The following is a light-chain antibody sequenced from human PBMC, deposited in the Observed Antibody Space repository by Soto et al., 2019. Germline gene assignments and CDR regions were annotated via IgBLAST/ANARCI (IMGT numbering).Light chain of an antibody. CDR1: QSLSTW. V-gene: IGKV1-5*01. CDR3: QEYNTYSFT. Sequence: DIQMTQSPSTLSASVGDRVTITCRASQSLSTWLAWYQQKPGKAPKLLIYDASSLQSGVPSRFSGRGSGTELTITISSLQPDDFETYYCQEYNTYSFTFGPGTKVDIK. CDR2: DAS. J-gene: IGKJ3*01.